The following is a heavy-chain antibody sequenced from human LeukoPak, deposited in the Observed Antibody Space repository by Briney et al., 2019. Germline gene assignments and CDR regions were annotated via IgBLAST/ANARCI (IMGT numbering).Heavy chain of an antibody. Sequence: RLSCADSGFSFSSYALCWVRPVPGRGREWVSGIRGRGGSHYYAASVKGRFTIPRDNSTRALYLQMNSLSVGATAVYYCSKESVSYHVSPFDYWGQGTLVIVSS. CDR1: GFSFSSYA. V-gene: IGHV3-23*01. D-gene: IGHD3-16*01. CDR3: SKESVSYHVSPFDY. CDR2: IRGRGGSH. J-gene: IGHJ4*02.